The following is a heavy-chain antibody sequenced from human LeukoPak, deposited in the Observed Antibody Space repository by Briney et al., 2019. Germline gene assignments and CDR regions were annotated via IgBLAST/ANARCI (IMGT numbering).Heavy chain of an antibody. CDR3: ARGGYCSGGNCYQTKFDP. J-gene: IGHJ5*02. D-gene: IGHD2-15*01. CDR1: GYTFTTYG. V-gene: IGHV1-18*01. CDR2: ISAYNGNT. Sequence: ASVKVSCKASGYTFTTYGISWVRQAPGQGLEWMGWISAYNGNTNYAQKLQGRVTMTTDTSTSTAYMELRSLRSDDTAVYYCARGGYCSGGNCYQTKFDPWGQGTLVTVSS.